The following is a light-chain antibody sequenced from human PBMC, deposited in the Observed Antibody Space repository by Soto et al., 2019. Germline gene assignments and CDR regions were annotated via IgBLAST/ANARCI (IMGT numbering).Light chain of an antibody. CDR1: QSVSRN. CDR2: GAS. CDR3: HQYNNWPPT. V-gene: IGKV3-15*01. J-gene: IGKJ1*01. Sequence: EMVMTQSPVTLSVSPGERATLSCRASQSVSRNLAWYQQKPGQTPRLLIYGASTRVTGVPARFSGSGSGTEFTLTISSLQSEDFAVYYCHQYNNWPPTFGRGTKVEI.